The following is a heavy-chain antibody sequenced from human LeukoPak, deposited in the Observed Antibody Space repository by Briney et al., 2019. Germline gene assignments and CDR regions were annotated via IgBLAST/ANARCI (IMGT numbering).Heavy chain of an antibody. Sequence: PSETLSLTCTVSGGSISSSTYYWGWIRQPPGRGLEWIGAIYSSGTTYFNPSLRSRVIISVDTSKNHFSLNLRSVTAADTALYYCASAPRQASIGGLDYWGQGTLVTVSS. V-gene: IGHV4-39*02. CDR2: IYSSGTT. CDR3: ASAPRQASIGGLDY. D-gene: IGHD3-16*01. CDR1: GGSISSSTYY. J-gene: IGHJ4*02.